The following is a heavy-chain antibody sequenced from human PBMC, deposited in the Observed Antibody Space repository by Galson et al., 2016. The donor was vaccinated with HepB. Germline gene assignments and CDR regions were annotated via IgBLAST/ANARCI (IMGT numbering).Heavy chain of an antibody. J-gene: IGHJ5*02. CDR1: GFTFSNAW. Sequence: SLRLSCAASGFTFSNAWMSWVRQAPGKGLEWVGRIKSKTDGGTTDYAAPVKGRFTISRDDSKNTLYLQMNSLKTEDTAVYYCTTDWSSSWYFNWFDPWGQGTLVTVSS. CDR2: IKSKTDGGTT. CDR3: TTDWSSSWYFNWFDP. D-gene: IGHD6-13*01. V-gene: IGHV3-15*01.